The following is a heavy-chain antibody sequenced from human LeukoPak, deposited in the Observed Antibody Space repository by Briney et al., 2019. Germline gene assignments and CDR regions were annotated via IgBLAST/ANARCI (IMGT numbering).Heavy chain of an antibody. D-gene: IGHD2-15*01. J-gene: IGHJ4*02. V-gene: IGHV3-23*01. CDR2: ISGSGGST. CDR3: AKELVVVVAASDY. CDR1: GFTFSTYS. Sequence: GGSLRLSCAASGFTFSTYSINWVRQAPGKGLEWVSAISGSGGSTYYADSVKGRFTISRDNSKNTLYLRMNSLRAEDTAVYYCAKELVVVVAASDYWGQGTLVTVSS.